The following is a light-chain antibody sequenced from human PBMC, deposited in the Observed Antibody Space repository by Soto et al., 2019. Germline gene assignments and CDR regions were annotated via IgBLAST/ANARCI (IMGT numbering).Light chain of an antibody. V-gene: IGKV3-11*01. Sequence: EIVLAQSPATLSLSPGERATLSCRASQSISGNLAWYKKKPGQPPRLLIYDASNRATDIPTRFSGGGSGTDFTLTITSLAPEDFAIYFCQQRNSWPLTFGGGTKVEIK. CDR1: QSISGN. CDR3: QQRNSWPLT. J-gene: IGKJ4*02. CDR2: DAS.